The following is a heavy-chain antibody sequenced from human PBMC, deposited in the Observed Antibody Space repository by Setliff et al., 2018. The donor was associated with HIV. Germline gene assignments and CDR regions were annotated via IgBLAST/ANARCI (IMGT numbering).Heavy chain of an antibody. J-gene: IGHJ6*03. CDR2: ISPDNGNT. V-gene: IGHV1-2*02. CDR3: VREGSVGGRYYYYMNL. Sequence: ASVKVSCKASEYTFTDYFIHWVRQAPGQGLEWMGWISPDNGNTRISRRFRGSVTMTRDRSINTAYMELSGLTSEDSALYYCVREGSVGGRYYYYMNLWGKGTTVTVSS. D-gene: IGHD6-19*01. CDR1: EYTFTDYF.